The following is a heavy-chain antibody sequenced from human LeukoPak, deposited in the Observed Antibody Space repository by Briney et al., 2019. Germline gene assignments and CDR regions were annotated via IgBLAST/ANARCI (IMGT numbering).Heavy chain of an antibody. CDR3: ATGRGNDY. CDR1: GFTFRSYW. Sequence: GESLRLSCAASGFTFRSYWMTWVRQAPGKGLEWVANIKQDGSEKYYVDSVKGRFTISRDNAKNSLYLQMDSLRAEDTAVYYCATGRGNDYWGQGTLVTVSS. V-gene: IGHV3-7*01. D-gene: IGHD1-1*01. J-gene: IGHJ4*02. CDR2: IKQDGSEK.